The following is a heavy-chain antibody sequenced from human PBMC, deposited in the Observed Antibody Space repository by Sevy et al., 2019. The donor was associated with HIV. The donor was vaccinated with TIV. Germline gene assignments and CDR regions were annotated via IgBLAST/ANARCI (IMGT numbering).Heavy chain of an antibody. CDR2: IWADGTRQ. V-gene: IGHV3-33*08. J-gene: IGHJ4*02. Sequence: GGSLRLSCSPSGPDFRLGAMHWVRQAPGKGLEWVAVIWADGTRQYYVDSVRGRFTISRDGSQNMLFLRMTGLRSEDSGTYYCVTSSDLQLWGQGTPVTVSS. D-gene: IGHD6-6*01. CDR3: VTSSDLQL. CDR1: GPDFRLGA.